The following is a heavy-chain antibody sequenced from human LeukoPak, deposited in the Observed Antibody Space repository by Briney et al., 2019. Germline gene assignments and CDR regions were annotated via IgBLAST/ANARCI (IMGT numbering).Heavy chain of an antibody. J-gene: IGHJ1*01. Sequence: PAGGSLRLSCAASGFTFSSYGMHWVRQAPGKGLEWVSAISGSGGSTYYADSVKGRFTISRDNSKNTLYLQMNSLRAEDTAVYYCAKPGIAARPDFEYFQHWGQGTLVTVSS. CDR3: AKPGIAARPDFEYFQH. CDR1: GFTFSSYG. D-gene: IGHD6-6*01. CDR2: ISGSGGST. V-gene: IGHV3-23*01.